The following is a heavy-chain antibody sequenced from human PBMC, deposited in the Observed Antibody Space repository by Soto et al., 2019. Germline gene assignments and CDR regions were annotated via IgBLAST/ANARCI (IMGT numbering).Heavy chain of an antibody. J-gene: IGHJ5*02. CDR3: ARVLVAANQYPYNWFDP. CDR1: GFTVSSNY. CDR2: IYSGGST. D-gene: IGHD2-15*01. Sequence: EVQLVESGGGLVQPGGSLRLSCAASGFTVSSNYMSWVRQAPGKGLEWVSVIYSGGSTYYADSVKGRFTISRHNSKNTLYLQMNSLRAEDTAVYYCARVLVAANQYPYNWFDPWGQGTLVTVSS. V-gene: IGHV3-53*04.